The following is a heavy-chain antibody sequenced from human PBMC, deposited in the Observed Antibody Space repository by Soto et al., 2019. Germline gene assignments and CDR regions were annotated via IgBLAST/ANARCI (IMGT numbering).Heavy chain of an antibody. CDR1: GGTFNNYG. CDR2: IIPMTRRT. J-gene: IGHJ4*02. CDR3: ASWDYDVLTGYSYDD. D-gene: IGHD3-9*01. Sequence: QVQLVQSGAEVKKPGSSVKVSCKASGGTFNNYGMGWVRQAPGQGLEWMGGIIPMTRRTNYAQKFQGRVTVTADASRTTAYMELRGLRSEATDVYYCASWDYDVLTGYSYDDWGQGTLVTVSS. V-gene: IGHV1-69*01.